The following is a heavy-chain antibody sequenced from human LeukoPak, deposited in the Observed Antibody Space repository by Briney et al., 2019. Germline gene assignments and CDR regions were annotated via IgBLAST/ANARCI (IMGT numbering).Heavy chain of an antibody. D-gene: IGHD3-3*01. J-gene: IGHJ4*02. CDR2: IYTSGST. Sequence: SETLSLTCAVSGESLTGYYWSWIRQPAGKGLEWIGRIYTSGSTNYNPSPKSRVTMSVDTSKNQFSLKLSSATAADTAVYYCARTGSIFGVVNFDYWGQGTLVTVSS. CDR3: ARTGSIFGVVNFDY. V-gene: IGHV4-59*10. CDR1: GESLTGYY.